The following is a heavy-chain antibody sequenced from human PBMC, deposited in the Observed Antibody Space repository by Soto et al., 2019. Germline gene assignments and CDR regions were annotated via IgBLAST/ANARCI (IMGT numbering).Heavy chain of an antibody. CDR3: ARDGNAGGDLSFDS. CDR1: GGTFSSYA. V-gene: IGHV1-69*06. D-gene: IGHD2-21*02. Sequence: SVKVSCKASGGTFSSYAISWVRQAPGQGLEWMGGIIPIFGTANYAQKFQGRVTITADKSTSTAYMELSSLRSEDTAVYYCARDGNAGGDLSFDSWGQGTLVPVSS. CDR2: IIPIFGTA. J-gene: IGHJ4*02.